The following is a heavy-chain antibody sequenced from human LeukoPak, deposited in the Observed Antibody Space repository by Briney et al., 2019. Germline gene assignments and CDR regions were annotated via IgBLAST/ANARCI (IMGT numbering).Heavy chain of an antibody. J-gene: IGHJ6*04. CDR3: ARGYSLWSFFYYYGMDV. V-gene: IGHV4-34*01. CDR1: GGSFSGYY. CDR2: INHSGST. D-gene: IGHD3-10*01. Sequence: PSETLSLTCAVYGGSFSGYYWSWIRQPPGKGLERIGEINHSGSTNYNPSLKSRVTISVDTSKNQFSLKLSSVTAADTAVYYCARGYSLWSFFYYYGMDVWGKGTTVTVSS.